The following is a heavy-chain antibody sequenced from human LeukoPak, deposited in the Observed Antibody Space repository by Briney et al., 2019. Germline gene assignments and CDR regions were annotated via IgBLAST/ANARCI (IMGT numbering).Heavy chain of an antibody. CDR1: GGTFSSDA. V-gene: IGHV1-69*13. CDR2: IIPIFGTA. D-gene: IGHD2-15*01. J-gene: IGHJ4*02. CDR3: ARDEVYCSGGSCYLDY. Sequence: ASVNLSCKASGGTFSSDAISWVRQAPGQGLEWMGGIIPIFGTANYALNFQGRVTVTADESSSTAYMELSSLGSEDTAVYYCARDEVYCSGGSCYLDYWGQGTLVTVSS.